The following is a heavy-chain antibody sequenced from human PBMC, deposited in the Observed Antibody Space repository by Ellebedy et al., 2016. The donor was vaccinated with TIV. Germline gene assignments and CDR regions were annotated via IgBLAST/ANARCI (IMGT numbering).Heavy chain of an antibody. CDR2: IIPIFGTA. CDR3: ARTGGSGYDFWSGYFDY. CDR1: GGTFSSYA. J-gene: IGHJ4*02. Sequence: ASVKVSCKASGGTFSSYAISWVRQAPGQGLGWMGGIIPIFGTANYAQKFQGRVTITADKSTSTAYMELSSLRSEDTAVYYCARTGGSGYDFWSGYFDYWGQGTLVTVSS. V-gene: IGHV1-69*06. D-gene: IGHD3-3*01.